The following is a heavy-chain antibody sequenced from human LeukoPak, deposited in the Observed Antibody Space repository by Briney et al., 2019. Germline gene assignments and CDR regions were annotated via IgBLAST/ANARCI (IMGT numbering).Heavy chain of an antibody. J-gene: IGHJ3*02. CDR1: GGSISNSSYF. V-gene: IGHV4-39*01. D-gene: IGHD4-23*01. CDR2: IYHSGST. Sequence: PSETLSLTCSVSGGSISNSSYFWVWIRQPPGMGLEWIGSIYHSGSTYDNPSLKSRITMSVDTSKNQFSLKLSSVTAADTAVYYCARAPRAVVNTRVGGFDIWGQGTMVTVSS. CDR3: ARAPRAVVNTRVGGFDI.